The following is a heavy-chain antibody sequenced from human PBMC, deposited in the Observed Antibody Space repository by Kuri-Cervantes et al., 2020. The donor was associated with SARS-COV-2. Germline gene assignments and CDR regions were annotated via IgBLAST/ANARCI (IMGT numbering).Heavy chain of an antibody. CDR3: ARDMSKGQWLERGWFDP. V-gene: IGHV3-48*02. CDR1: GFSVSNNY. J-gene: IGHJ5*02. D-gene: IGHD6-19*01. Sequence: GGSLRLSCVASGFSVSNNYMSWVRQAPGKGLEWISYVSPNSNTIYYADSVKGRFTISRDNAKNLLYLQMNSLRDDDTAVYYCARDMSKGQWLERGWFDPWGQGTLVTVSS. CDR2: VSPNSNTI.